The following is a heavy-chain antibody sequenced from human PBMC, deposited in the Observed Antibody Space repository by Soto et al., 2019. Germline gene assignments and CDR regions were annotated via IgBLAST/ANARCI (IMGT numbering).Heavy chain of an antibody. CDR3: ARAFCSGGSWYLDY. Sequence: QVQLVQSGGEVKKPGAAVKVSCKASGYTFTTFGIGWVRQAPGQGLEWMGWISGYSGNTEYPEKLQGRVTMTIDTSTSTTYMELRSLRSDDTAVYYCARAFCSGGSWYLDYWGQGALVTVSS. D-gene: IGHD2-15*01. J-gene: IGHJ4*02. V-gene: IGHV1-18*01. CDR2: ISGYSGNT. CDR1: GYTFTTFG.